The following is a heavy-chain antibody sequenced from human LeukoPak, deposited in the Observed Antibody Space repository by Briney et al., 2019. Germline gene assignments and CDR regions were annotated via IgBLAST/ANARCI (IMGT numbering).Heavy chain of an antibody. V-gene: IGHV1-2*02. CDR3: AKIAAAGTSFDY. Sequence: ASVKVSCKASGYTFTGYYMHRVRQAPGQGLEWMGWINPNSGGTNYAQKFQGRVTMTRDTSISTAYMEPSRLRSDDTAVYYCAKIAAAGTSFDYWGQGTLVTVSS. CDR1: GYTFTGYY. J-gene: IGHJ4*02. D-gene: IGHD6-13*01. CDR2: INPNSGGT.